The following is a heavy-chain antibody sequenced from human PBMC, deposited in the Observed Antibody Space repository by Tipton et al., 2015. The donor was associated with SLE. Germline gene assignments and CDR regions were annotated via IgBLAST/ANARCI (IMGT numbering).Heavy chain of an antibody. CDR1: GFSFSTSS. CDR3: ARDLTIFAVVIPGD. V-gene: IGHV3-21*01. Sequence: SLRLSCEASGFSFSTSSMNWVRQAPGKGLEWVSSLSSTSDYIYYADSVKGRFTISRDNSKNMVYLEMNSLGAEDTAVYYCARDLTIFAVVIPGDWGQGTLVTVSS. D-gene: IGHD3-3*01. J-gene: IGHJ4*02. CDR2: LSSTSDYI.